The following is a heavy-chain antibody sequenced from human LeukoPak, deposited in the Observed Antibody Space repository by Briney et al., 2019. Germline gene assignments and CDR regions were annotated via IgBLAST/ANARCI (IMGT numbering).Heavy chain of an antibody. CDR1: GGSFSGYY. V-gene: IGHV4-59*01. CDR2: IYYSGST. D-gene: IGHD3-10*01. CDR3: ARGRWSSFDY. Sequence: SETLSLTCAVYGGSFSGYYWSWIRQPPGKGLEWIGYIYYSGSTNYNPSLKSRVTISVDTSKNQFSLKLSSVTAADTAVYYCARGRWSSFDYWGQGTLVTVSS. J-gene: IGHJ4*02.